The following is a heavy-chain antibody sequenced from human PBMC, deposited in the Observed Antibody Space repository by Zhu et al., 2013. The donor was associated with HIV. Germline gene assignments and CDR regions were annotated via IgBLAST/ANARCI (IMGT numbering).Heavy chain of an antibody. V-gene: IGHV4-34*01. D-gene: IGHD3-10*01. CDR3: ASRMVRGVIVRPLHV. CDR1: GGSFSGYY. Sequence: QVQLQQWGAGLLKPSETLSLTCAVYGGSFSGYYWSWIRQPPGKGLEWIGEINHSGSTNYNPSLKSRVTISVDTSKNQFSLKLSSVTAADTAVYYCASRMVRGVIVRPLHVWGKGTTVTVSS. J-gene: IGHJ6*04. CDR2: INHSGST.